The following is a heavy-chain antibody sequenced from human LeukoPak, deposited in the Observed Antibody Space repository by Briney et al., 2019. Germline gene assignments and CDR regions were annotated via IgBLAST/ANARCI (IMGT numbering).Heavy chain of an antibody. Sequence: GGSLRLSCAASGFTFSTYAMHWVRQAPGKGLEWVAVIYSGGSTYYADSVKGRFTISRDNSKNTLYLQMNSLRAEDTAVYYCARMRGSSGWGYYYYYMDVWGKGTTVTISS. J-gene: IGHJ6*03. V-gene: IGHV3-66*01. CDR1: GFTFSTYA. CDR3: ARMRGSSGWGYYYYYMDV. CDR2: IYSGGST. D-gene: IGHD6-19*01.